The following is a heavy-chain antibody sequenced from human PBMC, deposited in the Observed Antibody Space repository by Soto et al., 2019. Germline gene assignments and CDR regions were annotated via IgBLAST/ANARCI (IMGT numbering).Heavy chain of an antibody. Sequence: QVQLVQSGAEVKKPGSSVKVTCKASGGTFSSYAISWVRQAPGQGLEWMGGIIPIFGTANYAQKFQGRVTITADKSTSTAYMELSSLRSEDTAVYYCAREGAYYYDSSRLGVDYFDYWGQGTLVTVSS. CDR1: GGTFSSYA. D-gene: IGHD3-22*01. CDR3: AREGAYYYDSSRLGVDYFDY. J-gene: IGHJ4*02. CDR2: IIPIFGTA. V-gene: IGHV1-69*06.